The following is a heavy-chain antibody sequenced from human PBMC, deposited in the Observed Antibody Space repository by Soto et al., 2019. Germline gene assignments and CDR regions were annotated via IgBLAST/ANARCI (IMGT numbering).Heavy chain of an antibody. D-gene: IGHD3-22*01. Sequence: GASVKVSCKASGYTFTSYAMHWVRPAHGQRLEWMGWINAGNGNTKYSQKFQGRVTITRDTSASTAYMELSSLRSEDTAVYYCARDLVYYYDSSGYPTSDYWGQGTLVTVSS. CDR3: ARDLVYYYDSSGYPTSDY. CDR1: GYTFTSYA. J-gene: IGHJ4*02. V-gene: IGHV1-3*01. CDR2: INAGNGNT.